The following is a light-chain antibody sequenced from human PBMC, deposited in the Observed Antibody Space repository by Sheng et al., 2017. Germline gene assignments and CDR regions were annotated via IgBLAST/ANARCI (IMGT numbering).Light chain of an antibody. CDR1: QDISSA. Sequence: AIRLTQSPSSLSASVGDRVTITCRASQDISSALAWYQQKPGKTPNLLIYDASSLKTGVPSRFSGSGSGTDFTLTISSLQPEDFATYYCQQFISYPLTFGPGTKV. J-gene: IGKJ3*01. CDR3: QQFISYPLT. V-gene: IGKV1-13*02. CDR2: DAS.